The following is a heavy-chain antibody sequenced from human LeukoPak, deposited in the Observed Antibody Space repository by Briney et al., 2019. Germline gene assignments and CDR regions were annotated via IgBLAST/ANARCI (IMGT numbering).Heavy chain of an antibody. Sequence: ASVKVSCKASGYMFSTYGISWVRQAPGQGLEWMGWISAYNDNTNFAQKFQGRVTMTTDTSTSTVYMELRSLRSDDTAVYYCARNPLWGATVGYYFDYWGQGTLSPSPQ. CDR1: GYMFSTYG. D-gene: IGHD3-16*01. CDR2: ISAYNDNT. V-gene: IGHV1-18*01. J-gene: IGHJ4*02. CDR3: ARNPLWGATVGYYFDY.